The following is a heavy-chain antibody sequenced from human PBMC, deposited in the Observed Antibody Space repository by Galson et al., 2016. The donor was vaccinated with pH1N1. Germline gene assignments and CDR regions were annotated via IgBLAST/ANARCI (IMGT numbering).Heavy chain of an antibody. D-gene: IGHD1-26*01. J-gene: IGHJ6*03. CDR2: ITTNSFHI. CDR1: GFTFTAYS. CDR3: ARDPGRPRLFYMDV. Sequence: LRLSCAASGFTFTAYSMNWVRQAPGKGLEWVASITTNSFHIYYTDSVRGRFTISRDNAKNSLYLHMNSLSAEDTAVYYCARDPGRPRLFYMDVWGKGTTVTVS. V-gene: IGHV3-21*01.